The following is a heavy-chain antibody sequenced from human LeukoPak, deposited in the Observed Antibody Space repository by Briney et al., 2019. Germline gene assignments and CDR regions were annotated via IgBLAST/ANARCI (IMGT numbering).Heavy chain of an antibody. CDR1: GFTVSSNY. V-gene: IGHV3-53*01. Sequence: PGGSLRLSCAASGFTVSSNYMTWVRQAPGKGLEWVSVIYGGGTTDYADSVKGRFTISRDSSKNTLYLQMNSLRAEDTAFYYCARDHCSGGSCYSAYWGQGTLVTVSS. CDR3: ARDHCSGGSCYSAY. J-gene: IGHJ4*02. CDR2: IYGGGTT. D-gene: IGHD2-15*01.